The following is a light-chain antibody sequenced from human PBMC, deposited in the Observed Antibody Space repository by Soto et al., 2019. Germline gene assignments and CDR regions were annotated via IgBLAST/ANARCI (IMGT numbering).Light chain of an antibody. CDR1: FSNIGSNT. CDR2: SNN. J-gene: IGLJ2*01. CDR3: AAWDDSLNGVV. Sequence: QSVLTQSPSASGTPGQRVTISCSGSFSNIGSNTVNWYEQLPGTAPKLLIYSNNQRPPGVPDRISGTKSGTSASLAIRGLQSDDEADYYCAAWDDSLNGVVFGGGTKLTVL. V-gene: IGLV1-44*01.